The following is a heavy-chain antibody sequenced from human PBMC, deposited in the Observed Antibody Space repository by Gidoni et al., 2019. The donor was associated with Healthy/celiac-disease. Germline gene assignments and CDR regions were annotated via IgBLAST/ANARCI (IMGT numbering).Heavy chain of an antibody. V-gene: IGHV1-18*01. CDR2: VSAYNGNT. CDR1: GYTFTSYG. J-gene: IGHJ5*02. CDR3: ARVGPFVVVTASQEDWFDP. Sequence: QVQLVQSGAEVKKPGASVKVSCKASGYTFTSYGISWVRQAPGQGLEWMGWVSAYNGNTNYAQKLQGRFTMTTDTSTSTAYMELRSLRSDDTAVYYCARVGPFVVVTASQEDWFDPWGQGTLVTVSS. D-gene: IGHD2-21*02.